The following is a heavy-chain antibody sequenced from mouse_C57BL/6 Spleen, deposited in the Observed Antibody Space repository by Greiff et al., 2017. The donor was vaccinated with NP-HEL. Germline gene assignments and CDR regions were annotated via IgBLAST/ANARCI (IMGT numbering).Heavy chain of an antibody. CDR2: IDPETGGT. J-gene: IGHJ2*01. V-gene: IGHV1-15*01. Sequence: VQLQQSGAELVRPGASVTLSCKASGYTFTDYAMHWVKQTPVHGLEWIGAIDPETGGTAYNQKFKGKAILTADKSSSTAYMELRSLTSEDSAVYYCTRGDLCFDYWGQGTTLTVSS. CDR3: TRGDLCFDY. CDR1: GYTFTDYA. D-gene: IGHD3-3*01.